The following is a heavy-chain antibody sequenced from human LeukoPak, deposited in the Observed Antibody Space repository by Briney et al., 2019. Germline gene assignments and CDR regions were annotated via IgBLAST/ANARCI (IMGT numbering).Heavy chain of an antibody. J-gene: IGHJ5*02. CDR2: ISSSSSYI. CDR3: AGDGTYYDILTGYYNGPNNWFDP. V-gene: IGHV3-21*01. CDR1: GFTFSSYS. Sequence: GGSLRLSCAASGFTFSSYSMNWVRQAPGKGLEWVSSISSSSSYIYYADSVKGRFTISRDNAKNSLYLQMNSLRAEDTAVYYCAGDGTYYDILTGYYNGPNNWFDPWGQGTLVTVSS. D-gene: IGHD3-9*01.